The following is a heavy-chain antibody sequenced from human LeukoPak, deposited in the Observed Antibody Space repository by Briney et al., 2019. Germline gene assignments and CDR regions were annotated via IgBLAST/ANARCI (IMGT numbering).Heavy chain of an antibody. D-gene: IGHD3-9*01. CDR2: IYRSGIT. CDR3: ARHDWTFDI. J-gene: IGHJ3*02. Sequence: KPSETLPLTCLVSGYSISSGYHWGWIRQPPGKGLDWIGSIYRSGITYYNPSLRSRVTISVDTSKNQFSLKLSSVTAADTAVYYCARHDWTFDIWGQGTMVTASS. CDR1: GYSISSGYH. V-gene: IGHV4-38-2*01.